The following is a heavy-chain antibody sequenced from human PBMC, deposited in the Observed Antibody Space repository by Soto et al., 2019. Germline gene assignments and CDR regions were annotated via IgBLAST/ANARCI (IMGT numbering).Heavy chain of an antibody. J-gene: IGHJ3*02. Sequence: ASAKVSCKASGYTFSNYDINWVRQATGQGLEWMGWLKAKTDKRGAAQKLQGRVTMTRNTSISTAYLEESGLRSDDTTVSYSARGIKRLPSSAFDIWGQGTRVTVSS. CDR2: LKAKTDKR. CDR3: ARGIKRLPSSAFDI. CDR1: GYTFSNYD. V-gene: IGHV1-8*01. D-gene: IGHD5-12*01.